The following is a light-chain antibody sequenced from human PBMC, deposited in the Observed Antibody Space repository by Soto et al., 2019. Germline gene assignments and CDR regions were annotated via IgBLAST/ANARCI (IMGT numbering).Light chain of an antibody. CDR2: GAS. J-gene: IGKJ4*01. CDR1: QTVNSN. V-gene: IGKV3-15*01. CDR3: QQYNYPLT. Sequence: EIVMTQSPATLSVSSGERATLSCRASQTVNSNIAWYKQKHGKAPRLLIYGASTRVTGIPARFSGSGYGTEFTLTISSLQSEDFAVYYCQQYNYPLTFGGGTKVDIK.